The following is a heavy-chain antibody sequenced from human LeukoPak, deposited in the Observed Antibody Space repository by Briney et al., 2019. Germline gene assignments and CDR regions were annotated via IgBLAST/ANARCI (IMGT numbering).Heavy chain of an antibody. J-gene: IGHJ6*02. V-gene: IGHV4-59*08. CDR1: GGSFSGYY. CDR2: IYYSGST. Sequence: PSETLSLTCAVYGGSFSGYYWSWIRQPPGKGLEWIGYIYYSGSTNYNPSLKSRVTISVDTSKNQFSLKLSSVTAADTAVYYCARFLRENYYYYGMDVWGQGTTVTVSS. CDR3: ARFLRENYYYYGMDV. D-gene: IGHD3-3*01.